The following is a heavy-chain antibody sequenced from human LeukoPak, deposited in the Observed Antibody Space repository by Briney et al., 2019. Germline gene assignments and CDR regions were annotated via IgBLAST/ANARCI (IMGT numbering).Heavy chain of an antibody. V-gene: IGHV4-38-2*01. Sequence: SETMSLTCAVSGYSISSGYYWGWIRQPPGKGLEWIGSIYHSGSTYYNPSLKRRVTISVDTSKNQFSLKLSSVTAADTAVYYCASLGLLWFGESGDYWGQGTLVTVSS. CDR3: ASLGLLWFGESGDY. D-gene: IGHD3-10*01. CDR2: IYHSGST. J-gene: IGHJ4*02. CDR1: GYSISSGYY.